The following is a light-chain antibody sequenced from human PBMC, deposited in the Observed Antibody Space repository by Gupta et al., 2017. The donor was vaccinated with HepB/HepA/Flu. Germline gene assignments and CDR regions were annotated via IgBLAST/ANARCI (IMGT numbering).Light chain of an antibody. CDR1: SSDVGSYKH. CDR2: DVS. CDR3: ILYTTNFTLL. Sequence: QSDLTQPASVSGSPGQSITISCTGTSSDVGSYKHVSWYQQHPGKAPKLMIYDVSNRPSGVSNRFSGSKSGNTASLTISGLQAEDEADYYCILYTTNFTLLFGGGTKLTVL. V-gene: IGLV2-14*01. J-gene: IGLJ2*01.